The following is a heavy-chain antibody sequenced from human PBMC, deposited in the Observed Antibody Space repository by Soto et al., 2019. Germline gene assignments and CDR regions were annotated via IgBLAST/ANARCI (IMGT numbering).Heavy chain of an antibody. CDR1: GGSISSYY. D-gene: IGHD2-8*02. V-gene: IGHV4-59*12. Sequence: SLTCTVSGGSISSYYWSWIRQPPGKGLEWIGYIYYSGSNNYNPSLKSRVTISVDTSKNQFSLKLTSVTAADTAVYYCARDKITGLFDYWGQGTLVTVSS. CDR3: ARDKITGLFDY. J-gene: IGHJ4*02. CDR2: IYYSGSN.